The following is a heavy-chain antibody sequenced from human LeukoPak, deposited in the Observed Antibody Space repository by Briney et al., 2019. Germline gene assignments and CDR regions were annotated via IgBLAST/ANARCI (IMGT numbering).Heavy chain of an antibody. V-gene: IGHV3-49*03. CDR1: GFTFGDYA. Sequence: GGSLRLSCTASGFTFGDYAMSWFRQAPGKGLEWVGFIRSKAYGGTTEYAASVKGRFTISRDDSKSIAYLQMNSLKTEDTAVYYCTRERPEARGGDYDYFDYWGQGTLVTVSS. J-gene: IGHJ4*02. D-gene: IGHD4-17*01. CDR2: IRSKAYGGTT. CDR3: TRERPEARGGDYDYFDY.